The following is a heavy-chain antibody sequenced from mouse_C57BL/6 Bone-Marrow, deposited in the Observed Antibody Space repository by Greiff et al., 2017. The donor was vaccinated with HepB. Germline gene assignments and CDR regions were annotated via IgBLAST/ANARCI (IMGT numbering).Heavy chain of an antibody. J-gene: IGHJ3*01. CDR3: ARQGLTGGFAY. D-gene: IGHD2-2*01. Sequence: EVQRVEPGGGLVQPGESLKLSCESHEYEFPSHDMSWDRKTPEKRLGFVAAINSDGGTTYYPDTMGRRFIIARDNTKKTLYLQRSRLRSEDTALYYCARQGLTGGFAYWGQGTLVTVSA. V-gene: IGHV5-2*01. CDR1: EYEFPSHD. CDR2: INSDGGTT.